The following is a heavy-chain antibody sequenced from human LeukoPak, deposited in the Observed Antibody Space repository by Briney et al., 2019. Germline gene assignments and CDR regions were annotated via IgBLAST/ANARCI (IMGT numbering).Heavy chain of an antibody. J-gene: IGHJ4*02. CDR2: IRYDGSSK. D-gene: IGHD6-19*01. V-gene: IGHV3-30*02. Sequence: GGSLRLSCAGSGFTFSSYGMHWVRQAPGKGLEWVAFIRYDGSSKYYADSVKGRFTISRDNSKNTLYLQMNSLRAEDTAVYYCDAVAGLFDYWGQGTLVTVSS. CDR1: GFTFSSYG. CDR3: DAVAGLFDY.